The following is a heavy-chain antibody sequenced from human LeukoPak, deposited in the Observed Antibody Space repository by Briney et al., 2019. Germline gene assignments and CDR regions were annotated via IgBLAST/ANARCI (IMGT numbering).Heavy chain of an antibody. J-gene: IGHJ4*02. CDR1: GYTFTDYY. Sequence: ASVKVSCKASGYTFTDYYIHWVRQAPGQGLEWMGWISPNSGGSNFAQKFQGRVTMTRNTSISTAYMELSRLRSDDTAVYYCARTPQGYCSGGSCQDYWGQGTLVTVSS. CDR2: ISPNSGGS. CDR3: ARTPQGYCSGGSCQDY. V-gene: IGHV1-2*02. D-gene: IGHD2-15*01.